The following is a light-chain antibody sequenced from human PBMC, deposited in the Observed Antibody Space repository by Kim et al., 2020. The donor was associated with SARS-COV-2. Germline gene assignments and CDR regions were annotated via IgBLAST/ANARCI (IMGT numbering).Light chain of an antibody. CDR1: SGSIASNY. Sequence: KTVTISGTGSSGSIASNYVQWDQKRPGSAPTTVIYGHNQRPSGVPDRFSGSIDSSSNSASLTISGLTTEDEADYYCQSYDSTTLWVFGGGTQLTVL. CDR2: GHN. V-gene: IGLV6-57*02. CDR3: QSYDSTTLWV. J-gene: IGLJ3*02.